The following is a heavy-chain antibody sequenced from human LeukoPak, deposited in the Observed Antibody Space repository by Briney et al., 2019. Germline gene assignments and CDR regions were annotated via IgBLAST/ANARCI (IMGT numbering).Heavy chain of an antibody. V-gene: IGHV3-23*01. CDR3: AKTRNAAMSAYYSYAMDV. Sequence: GGSLRLSCAASGFTFNSYAMSWVRQAPGEGLEWVSSTSASGGSSYYADSVKGRFSISRDNSENTLYLQMNSLRAEDTAVYYCAKTRNAAMSAYYSYAMDVWGQGTTVTVSS. CDR2: TSASGGSS. CDR1: GFTFNSYA. D-gene: IGHD5-18*01. J-gene: IGHJ6*02.